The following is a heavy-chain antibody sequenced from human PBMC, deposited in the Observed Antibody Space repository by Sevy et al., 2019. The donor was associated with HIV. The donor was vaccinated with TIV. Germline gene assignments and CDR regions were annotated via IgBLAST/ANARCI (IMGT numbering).Heavy chain of an antibody. D-gene: IGHD2-8*01. CDR1: GFTFSKYS. J-gene: IGHJ4*02. V-gene: IGHV3-23*01. CDR3: AREGCTKPHDY. Sequence: GGSLRLSCAASGFTFSKYSMSWIRQTPGKGLEWVSTFSFGCGKINYADSVKGRFTISEDDSRNTFYLQMNSLRAEDTAIYYCAREGCTKPHDYWGQGTVVTVSS. CDR2: FSFGCGKI.